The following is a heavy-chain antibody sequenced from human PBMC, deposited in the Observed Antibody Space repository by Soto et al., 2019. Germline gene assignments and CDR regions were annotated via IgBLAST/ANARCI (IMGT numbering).Heavy chain of an antibody. J-gene: IGHJ6*03. Sequence: QVQLVQSGAEVKKPGASVKVSCKASGYTFTSYGISWVRQAPGQGLEWMGWISAYNGNTNYAQKLQGRVTMTTDTSTSTAYMELRSLRSDDTAVYYCARDGDNTYYDFWSCYYKYYMDVWGKGTTVTVSS. CDR3: ARDGDNTYYDFWSCYYKYYMDV. CDR1: GYTFTSYG. CDR2: ISAYNGNT. D-gene: IGHD3-3*01. V-gene: IGHV1-18*01.